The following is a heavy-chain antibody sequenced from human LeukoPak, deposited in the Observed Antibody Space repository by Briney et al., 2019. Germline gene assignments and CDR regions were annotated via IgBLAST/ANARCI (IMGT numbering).Heavy chain of an antibody. V-gene: IGHV7-4-1*02. CDR1: GYTFTNYA. CDR2: INTNTGNP. CDR3: ARDPNHYYDSSGYYGDY. D-gene: IGHD3-22*01. Sequence: ASGKVSCKASGYTFTNYAMNWVRQAPGQGLEWMGWINTNTGNPAYAQGFTGRFVSSLDTSVSTAYLQISSLKAEDTAVYYCARDPNHYYDSSGYYGDYWGQGTLVTVSS. J-gene: IGHJ4*02.